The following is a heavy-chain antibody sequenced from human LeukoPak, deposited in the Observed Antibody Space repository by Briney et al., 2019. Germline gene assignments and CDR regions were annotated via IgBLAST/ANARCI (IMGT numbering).Heavy chain of an antibody. V-gene: IGHV3-33*01. CDR3: AREYLSGYSYGMDY. J-gene: IGHJ4*02. CDR1: GFTISSYG. D-gene: IGHD5-18*01. CDR2: IWYDGSNK. Sequence: GGSLRLSCAASGFTISSYGMHWVRQAPGKGLEWVAVIWYDGSNKYYADSVKGRFTISRDNSKNTLYLQMNSLRAEDTAVYYCAREYLSGYSYGMDYWGQGTLVTVSS.